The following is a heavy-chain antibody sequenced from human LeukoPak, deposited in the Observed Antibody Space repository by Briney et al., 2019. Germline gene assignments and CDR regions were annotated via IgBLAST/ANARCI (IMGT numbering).Heavy chain of an antibody. J-gene: IGHJ5*02. CDR2: FDPEDGET. D-gene: IGHD3-10*01. CDR3: ATESSFLRGVIRDLNWFDP. CDR1: VYTLTELS. Sequence: ASVKVSCKVSVYTLTELSMHWVRQAPGKGLEWMGGFDPEDGETIYAQKFQGRVTMTEDTSTDTAYMELSSLRSEDTAVYYCATESSFLRGVIRDLNWFDPWGQGTLVTVSS. V-gene: IGHV1-24*01.